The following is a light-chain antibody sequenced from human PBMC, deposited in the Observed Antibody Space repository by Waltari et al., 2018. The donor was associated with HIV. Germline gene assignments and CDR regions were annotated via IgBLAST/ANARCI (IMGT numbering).Light chain of an antibody. J-gene: IGLJ1*01. CDR1: NIGSKN. V-gene: IGLV3-21*02. CDR3: QVWDSSSDHPGV. CDR2: NGG. Sequence: SYVLTQSPSVSVAPGQTARITCGGNNIGSKNVHWYQQKPRQAPVLVVFNGGDRPSGIPQRLSGSSSENTATLTISRVEVGDEADYYCQVWDSSSDHPGVFGSGTKVTVL.